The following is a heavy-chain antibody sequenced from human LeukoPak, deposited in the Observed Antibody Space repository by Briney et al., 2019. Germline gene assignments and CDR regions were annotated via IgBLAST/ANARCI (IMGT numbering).Heavy chain of an antibody. V-gene: IGHV3-23*01. J-gene: IGHJ4*02. Sequence: GGSLRLSCAASGFTFSSHAMSWVRQAPGKGLEGVSAISGSGGSTYYADSVKGRFTISRDNSKNTLYLQMNSLRAEDTAVYYCAKVRGEYYDFWSGYYPGDCWGQGTLVTVSS. CDR1: GFTFSSHA. D-gene: IGHD3-3*01. CDR2: ISGSGGST. CDR3: AKVRGEYYDFWSGYYPGDC.